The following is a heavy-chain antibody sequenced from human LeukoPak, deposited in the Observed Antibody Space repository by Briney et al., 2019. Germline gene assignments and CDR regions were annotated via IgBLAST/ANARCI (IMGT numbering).Heavy chain of an antibody. Sequence: GGSLRLSCTVSGITFSNYGMSWVRQAPGKGLEWVAGISDSGGRTNYADSVKGRFTLSRDNPKNTLYLQMNSLRAEDTAAYFCAKRGVVIRVILVGFHKEAYYFDSWGQGALVTVSS. D-gene: IGHD2-15*01. CDR3: AKRGVVIRVILVGFHKEAYYFDS. J-gene: IGHJ4*02. CDR1: GITFSNYG. V-gene: IGHV3-23*01. CDR2: ISDSGGRT.